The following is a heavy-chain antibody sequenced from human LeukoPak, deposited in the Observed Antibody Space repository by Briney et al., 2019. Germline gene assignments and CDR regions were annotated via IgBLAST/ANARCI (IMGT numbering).Heavy chain of an antibody. Sequence: ASVKASCKASGYTFTSYDINWVRQATGQELEWMGWMNPNSGNTGYAQKFQGRVTMTRNTSISTAYMELSSLRSEDTAVYYCAVYDSSGYYYDAFDIWGQGTMVTVSS. D-gene: IGHD3-22*01. J-gene: IGHJ3*02. CDR3: AVYDSSGYYYDAFDI. V-gene: IGHV1-8*01. CDR1: GYTFTSYD. CDR2: MNPNSGNT.